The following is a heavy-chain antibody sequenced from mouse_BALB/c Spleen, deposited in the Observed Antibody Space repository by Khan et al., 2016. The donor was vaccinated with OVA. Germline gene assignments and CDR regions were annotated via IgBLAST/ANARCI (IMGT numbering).Heavy chain of an antibody. Sequence: QVQLQQSGAELVKAGASVKMSCKASGYTFTSYWMHWVKQRLGQGLEWFAETNPTNGRTNYNEKFKSKATLTVDKSSSTAYMLLSGPTFEDSALFYWARYNKIGAAKFDYWGQGTTLTGSS. CDR3: ARYNKIGAAKFDY. CDR1: GYTFTSYW. J-gene: IGHJ2*01. CDR2: TNPTNGRT. V-gene: IGHV1S81*02. D-gene: IGHD1-3*01.